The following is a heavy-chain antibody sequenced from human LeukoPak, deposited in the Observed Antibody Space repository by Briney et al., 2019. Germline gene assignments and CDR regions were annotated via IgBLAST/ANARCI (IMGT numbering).Heavy chain of an antibody. D-gene: IGHD5-12*01. J-gene: IGHJ4*02. CDR2: ISRSGSTI. V-gene: IGHV3-48*03. CDR3: ASGYDLPY. CDR1: GFTFSSYE. Sequence: GGSLRLSCAASGFTFSSYEMNWVRQAPGKGLEWVSYISRSGSTIYYADSVKGRFTITRDNAKNSLYLHMNSLRAEDTAVYYCASGYDLPYWGQGTLVTVSS.